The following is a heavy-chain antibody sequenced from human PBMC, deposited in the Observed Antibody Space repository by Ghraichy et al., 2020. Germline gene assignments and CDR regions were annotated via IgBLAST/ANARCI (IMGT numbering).Heavy chain of an antibody. V-gene: IGHV4-31*03. CDR2: IYYSGST. D-gene: IGHD3-10*01. J-gene: IGHJ4*02. CDR1: GGSISSGGYY. CDR3: ARGSYSQVVRY. Sequence: SETLSLTCTVSGGSISSGGYYWSWIRQHPGKGLEWIGYIYYSGSTYYNPSLKSRVTISVDTSKNQFSLKLSSVTAAATAVYYCARGSYSQVVRYWGQGTLVTVSS.